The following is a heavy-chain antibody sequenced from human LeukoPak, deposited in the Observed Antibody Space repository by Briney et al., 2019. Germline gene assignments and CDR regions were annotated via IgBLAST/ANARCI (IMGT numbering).Heavy chain of an antibody. D-gene: IGHD6-13*01. V-gene: IGHV1-18*01. CDR1: GYSFTSYG. J-gene: IGHJ4*02. CDR2: ISAYNGNT. CDR3: ARDYPYNSNYFDY. Sequence: GASVKVSCKASGYSFTSYGISWVRQAPGQGLEWMGWISAYNGNTNYAQKLQGRVTMTTDTSTSTVYMELRSLRSDDTAVYYCARDYPYNSNYFDYWGQGTLVTVSS.